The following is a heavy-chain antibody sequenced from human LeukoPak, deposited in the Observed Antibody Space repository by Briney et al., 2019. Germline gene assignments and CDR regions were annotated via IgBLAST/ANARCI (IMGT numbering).Heavy chain of an antibody. CDR1: ELAIRVGL. V-gene: IGHV3-23*01. CDR2: IGVRT. Sequence: GGSWDFSGPALELAIRVGLWSGFGRVQGEGLEWVSAIGVRTHYADSVKGRFTISRDGSKNTLYLQMNSLTVEDTAIYFCAAGHQNSLEGYWGQGTLVSV. D-gene: IGHD1-1*01. CDR3: AAGHQNSLEGY. J-gene: IGHJ4*02.